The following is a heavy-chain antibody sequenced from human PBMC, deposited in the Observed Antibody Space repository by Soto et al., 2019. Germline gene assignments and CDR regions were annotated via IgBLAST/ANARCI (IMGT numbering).Heavy chain of an antibody. V-gene: IGHV3-74*01. Sequence: EAQLVESGGGLVQPGGSLRLSCAASGFSFSNNWMHWVRQAPGKGLVWVARIDGDGSNIGYSASVRGRFTISRDNAKSTLYLQMNSLRGDDTALYYCVRNSHGDDWGQGTLVTVSP. D-gene: IGHD1-26*01. J-gene: IGHJ4*02. CDR2: IDGDGSNI. CDR1: GFSFSNNW. CDR3: VRNSHGDD.